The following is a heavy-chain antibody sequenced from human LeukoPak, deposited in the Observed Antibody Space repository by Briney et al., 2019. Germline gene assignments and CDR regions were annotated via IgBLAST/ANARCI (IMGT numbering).Heavy chain of an antibody. D-gene: IGHD3-22*01. V-gene: IGHV1-69*13. CDR1: GGTFSSYA. CDR3: ASRYHSSGEFVDY. Sequence: SVKVSCKASGGTFSSYAISWVRQAPGQGLEWMGGIIPIFGTANYAQKFQGRVTVTADESTSTAYMELSSLRSEDTAVYYCASRYHSSGEFVDYWGQGTLVTVSS. CDR2: IIPIFGTA. J-gene: IGHJ4*02.